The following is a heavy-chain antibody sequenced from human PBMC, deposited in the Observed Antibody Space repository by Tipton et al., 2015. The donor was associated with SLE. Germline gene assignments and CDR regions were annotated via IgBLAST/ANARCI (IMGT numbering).Heavy chain of an antibody. CDR1: GFTFSDYY. V-gene: IGHV3-11*03. CDR3: ARGDIVVVVAATLVFDY. D-gene: IGHD2-15*01. J-gene: IGHJ4*02. Sequence: SLRLSCAASGFTFSDYYMSWIRQAPGKGLEWVSYISSSSTYRNYAEDSVKGRFTISRDNANNSLYLQMNSLRAEDTAVYYCARGDIVVVVAATLVFDYWGQGTLVTVSS. CDR2: ISSSSTYR.